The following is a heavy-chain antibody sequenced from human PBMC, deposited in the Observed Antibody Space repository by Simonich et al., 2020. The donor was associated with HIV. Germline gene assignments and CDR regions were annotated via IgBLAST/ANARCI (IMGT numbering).Heavy chain of an antibody. Sequence: QVQLQQWGAGLLKPSETLSLTCAVYGGSFSGCYGSWIRQPPGKGLDWIGEIHHSGSTNYNPSLKSRVTISVDTSKNQFSLKLSSVTAADTAVYYCARLTAGGLGEYFQHWGQGTLVTVSS. D-gene: IGHD6-13*01. CDR3: ARLTAGGLGEYFQH. CDR2: IHHSGST. CDR1: GGSFSGCY. V-gene: IGHV4-34*01. J-gene: IGHJ1*01.